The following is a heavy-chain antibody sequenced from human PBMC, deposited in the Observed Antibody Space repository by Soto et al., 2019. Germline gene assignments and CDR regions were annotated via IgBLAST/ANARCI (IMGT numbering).Heavy chain of an antibody. D-gene: IGHD6-6*01. V-gene: IGHV3-23*01. CDR2: ISGSGGST. J-gene: IGHJ6*02. CDR1: GFTFSSYA. CDR3: VSSSSDYYYYGMDV. Sequence: GGSLRLSCAASGFTFSSYAMSWVRQAPGKGLEWVSAISGSGGSTYYADSVKGRFTISRDNSKNTLYLQMNSLRAEDTAIFYCVSSSSDYYYYGMDVWGQGTTVTVS.